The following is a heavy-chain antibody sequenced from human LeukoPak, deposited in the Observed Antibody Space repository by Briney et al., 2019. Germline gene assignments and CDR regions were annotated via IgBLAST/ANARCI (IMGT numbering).Heavy chain of an antibody. J-gene: IGHJ4*02. Sequence: PGGSLRLSCAASGFTFSSYWMSWVRQAPGKGLEWVANIKQDGSEKYYVDSVKGRFTISRGNAKNSLYLQMNSLRAEDTAVYYCAREYSYGDFDYWGQGTLVTVSS. V-gene: IGHV3-7*03. CDR2: IKQDGSEK. CDR3: AREYSYGDFDY. CDR1: GFTFSSYW. D-gene: IGHD5-18*01.